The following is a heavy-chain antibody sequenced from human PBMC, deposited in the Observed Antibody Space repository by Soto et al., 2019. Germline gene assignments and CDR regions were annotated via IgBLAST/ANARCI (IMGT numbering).Heavy chain of an antibody. J-gene: IGHJ6*02. CDR1: GGSISSLG. V-gene: IGHV4-59*11. CDR3: ARNDYGMDV. CDR2: IYYSGST. Sequence: LQTLCLTCSVAGGSISSLGWSWIRQPPGKGLEWIGYIYYSGSTNYNPSLKSRVTISVDTSKNQFSLKLSSVTAADTAVYYCARNDYGMDVWGQGTTFTVS.